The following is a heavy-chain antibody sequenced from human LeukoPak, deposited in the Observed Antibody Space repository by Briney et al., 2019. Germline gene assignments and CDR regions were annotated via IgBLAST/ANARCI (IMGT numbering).Heavy chain of an antibody. V-gene: IGHV4-39*01. D-gene: IGHD2-2*01. CDR2: IYYSGST. Sequence: SETLSLTCTVSGGSISSSSYYWGWIRQPPGKGLEWIGSIYYSGSTYYNPSLKSRVTISVDTSKNQFSLKLSSVTAADTAVYYCATPSHHCSSTSCFPYYYYGMDVWGQGTTVTVSS. CDR1: GGSISSSSYY. CDR3: ATPSHHCSSTSCFPYYYYGMDV. J-gene: IGHJ6*02.